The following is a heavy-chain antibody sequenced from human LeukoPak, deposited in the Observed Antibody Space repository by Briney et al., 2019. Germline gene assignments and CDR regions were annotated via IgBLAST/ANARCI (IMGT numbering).Heavy chain of an antibody. D-gene: IGHD3-3*01. V-gene: IGHV4-34*01. CDR2: INHSGST. CDR1: GGSFSGYN. J-gene: IGHJ4*02. CDR3: ARGLETYYDFSR. Sequence: NPSETLSLTCAVYGGSFSGYNWSWIRQPPGKGLEWIGEINHSGSTNYNPSLKSRVTISVDTSKNQFSLKLSSVTAADTAVYYCARGLETYYDFSRGGQGTLVTVSS.